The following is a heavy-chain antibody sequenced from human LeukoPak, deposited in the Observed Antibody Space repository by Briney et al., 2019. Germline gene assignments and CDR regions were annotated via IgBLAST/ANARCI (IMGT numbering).Heavy chain of an antibody. V-gene: IGHV4-61*02. CDR3: ARDYYSSGDWYFDL. CDR1: GGSISSGSYY. Sequence: SETLSLTCTVSGGSISSGSYYWNWIRQPAGKGLEWIGRIYTSGSTNYNPSLKSRVTISVDTSKNQFSLKLSSVTAADTAVYYCARDYYSSGDWYFDLWGRGTLVTVSS. CDR2: IYTSGST. J-gene: IGHJ2*01. D-gene: IGHD3-10*01.